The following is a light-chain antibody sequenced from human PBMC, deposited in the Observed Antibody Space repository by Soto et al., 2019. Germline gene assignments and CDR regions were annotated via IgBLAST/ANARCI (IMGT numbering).Light chain of an antibody. Sequence: EIVLTQSPATLSLSPGERATLSCRASQSVSSYLAWYQHKPGQAPRLLISDASNRATGIPARFSGSGSGTDFTLTISNLEPEDCAVYYCQHRSNWLFTFGQGTRLEIK. J-gene: IGKJ5*01. CDR1: QSVSSY. V-gene: IGKV3-11*01. CDR3: QHRSNWLFT. CDR2: DAS.